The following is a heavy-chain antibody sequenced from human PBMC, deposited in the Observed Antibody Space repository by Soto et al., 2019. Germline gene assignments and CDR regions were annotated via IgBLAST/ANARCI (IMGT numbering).Heavy chain of an antibody. Sequence: EVQLVESGGGLVKPGGSLRLSCAASGFTFSNAWMSWVRQAPGKGLEWVGRIKSKTDGGTTDYAAPVKGRFTISRDDSKNTLYLQMNSLKTEDTAVYYCTTLKSSSWSYYYYYYGMDVWGQGTTVTVSS. CDR2: IKSKTDGGTT. CDR1: GFTFSNAW. J-gene: IGHJ6*02. CDR3: TTLKSSSWSYYYYYYGMDV. V-gene: IGHV3-15*01. D-gene: IGHD6-13*01.